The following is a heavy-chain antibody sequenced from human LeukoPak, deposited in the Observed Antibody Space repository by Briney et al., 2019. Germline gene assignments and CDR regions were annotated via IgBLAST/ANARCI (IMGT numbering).Heavy chain of an antibody. Sequence: GGSLRLSCAASGFTFSNAWMSWVRQAPGKGLEWVGRIKSKTDGGTTDYAAPVKGRFTVSRDDSKNTLYLQMNSLKTEDTAVYYCPTAAPRSDLDCWGHGTLVNV. CDR2: IKSKTDGGTT. V-gene: IGHV3-15*01. CDR1: GFTFSNAW. CDR3: PTAAPRSDLDC. J-gene: IGHJ5*01. D-gene: IGHD6-19*01.